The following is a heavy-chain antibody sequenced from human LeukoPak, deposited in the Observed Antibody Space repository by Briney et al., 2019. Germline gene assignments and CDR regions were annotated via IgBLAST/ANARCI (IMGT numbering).Heavy chain of an antibody. J-gene: IGHJ4*02. V-gene: IGHV3-30*01. CDR3: AREAYGDYVRTFDY. CDR1: GFTFSSYA. CDR2: ISYDGSNK. Sequence: GGSLRLSCAASGFTFSSYAMHWVRQAPGRGLEWVAVISYDGSNKYYADSVRGRFTISRDNSKNTLYLQMNSLRAEDTAVYYCAREAYGDYVRTFDYWGQGTLVTVSS. D-gene: IGHD4-17*01.